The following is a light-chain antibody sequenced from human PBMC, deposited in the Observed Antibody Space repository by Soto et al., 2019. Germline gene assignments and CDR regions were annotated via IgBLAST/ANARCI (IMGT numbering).Light chain of an antibody. CDR3: QQRANWPWT. J-gene: IGKJ1*01. Sequence: EIVLTPSPATLSLSPGERATPSCRASQSVSSYLAWYQQKPGQAPRLLIYDASNRATGIPARFSGSGSGTDFTLTISSLEPEDFAVYYCQQRANWPWTFGQGTKVDIK. V-gene: IGKV3-11*01. CDR1: QSVSSY. CDR2: DAS.